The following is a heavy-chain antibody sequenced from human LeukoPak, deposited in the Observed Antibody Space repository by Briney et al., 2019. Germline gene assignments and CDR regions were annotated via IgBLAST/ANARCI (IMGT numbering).Heavy chain of an antibody. CDR3: ARGEGIAAAGSYYYYGLDV. D-gene: IGHD6-13*01. V-gene: IGHV4-59*01. CDR2: IYYSGST. J-gene: IGHJ6*02. Sequence: SETLSLTCTVSGVSISGNYWSWIRLLPGKGLEWIAYIYYSGSTKYNPSLKRRVTISVDTSRNQFSLKLSAVTAADTAVYYCARGEGIAAAGSYYYYGLDVWGQGTTVTVSS. CDR1: GVSISGNY.